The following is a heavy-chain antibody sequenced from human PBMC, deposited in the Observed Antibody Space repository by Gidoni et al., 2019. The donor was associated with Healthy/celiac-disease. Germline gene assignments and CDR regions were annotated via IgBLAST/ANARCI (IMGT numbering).Heavy chain of an antibody. CDR2: ISSSSSTI. D-gene: IGHD5-12*01. V-gene: IGHV3-48*02. CDR1: GFTFSSYR. CDR3: ARPKDGYNQVVLAY. J-gene: IGHJ4*02. Sequence: EVQLVESGGGLVQPGGSLRLSCAASGFTFSSYRMNWVRQAPGKGLEWVSYISSSSSTIYYADSVKGRFTISRDNAKNSLYLQMNSLRDEDTAVYYCARPKDGYNQVVLAYWGQGTLVTVSS.